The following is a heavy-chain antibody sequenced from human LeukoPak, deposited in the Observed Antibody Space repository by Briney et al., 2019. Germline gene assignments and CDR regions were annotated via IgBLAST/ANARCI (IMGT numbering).Heavy chain of an antibody. J-gene: IGHJ4*02. Sequence: GASVKVSCKASGYTFTSYGISWVRQALGQGLEWMGWISAYNGNTNYAQKLQGRVTMTTDTSTSTAYMELRSLRSDDTAVYYCAITWDIVVVPAAIHFVDYWGQGTLVTVSS. D-gene: IGHD2-2*01. CDR3: AITWDIVVVPAAIHFVDY. V-gene: IGHV1-18*01. CDR1: GYTFTSYG. CDR2: ISAYNGNT.